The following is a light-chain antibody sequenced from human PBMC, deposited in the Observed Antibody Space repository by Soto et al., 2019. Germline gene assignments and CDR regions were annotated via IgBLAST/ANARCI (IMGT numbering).Light chain of an antibody. Sequence: QSVLTQPASVSGSPGQSITISCTGTSSDVGSYNLVSWYQQHPGKAPKLMIYEVSKRPSGVSNRFSDSKSGNTASLTISGLQAEDEADYYCCSYAGSSPPDLFGTATKVTAL. CDR1: SSDVGSYNL. V-gene: IGLV2-23*02. J-gene: IGLJ1*01. CDR2: EVS. CDR3: CSYAGSSPPDL.